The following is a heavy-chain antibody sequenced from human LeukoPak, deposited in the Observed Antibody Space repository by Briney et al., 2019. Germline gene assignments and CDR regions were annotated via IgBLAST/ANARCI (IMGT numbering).Heavy chain of an antibody. Sequence: QAGGSLRLSCAASGLTVSSNYMSWVRQAPGKGLEWVSVIHSGGSTNYVESVKGRFTISRDNSKNTLYLQMNSLRAEDTAVYYCAKDIRWYSNNWTPDYWGQGTLVTVSS. CDR1: GLTVSSNY. J-gene: IGHJ4*02. CDR2: IHSGGST. V-gene: IGHV3-66*01. CDR3: AKDIRWYSNNWTPDY. D-gene: IGHD6-13*01.